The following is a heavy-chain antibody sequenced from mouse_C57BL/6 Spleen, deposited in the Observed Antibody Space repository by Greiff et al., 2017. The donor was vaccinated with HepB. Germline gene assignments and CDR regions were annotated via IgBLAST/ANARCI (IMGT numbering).Heavy chain of an antibody. D-gene: IGHD2-10*01. CDR3: ARSSYGNYPAWFAY. J-gene: IGHJ3*01. V-gene: IGHV5-16*01. Sequence: DVKLVESEGGLVQPGSSMKLSCTASGFTFSDYYMAWVRQVPEKGLEWVANINYDGSSTYYLDSLKSRFIISRDHAKNILYLQMSSLKSEDTATYYCARSSYGNYPAWFAYWGQGTLVTVSA. CDR1: GFTFSDYY. CDR2: INYDGSST.